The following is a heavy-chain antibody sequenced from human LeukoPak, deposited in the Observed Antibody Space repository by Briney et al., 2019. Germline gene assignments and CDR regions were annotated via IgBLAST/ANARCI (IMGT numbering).Heavy chain of an antibody. Sequence: ASVKVSCKASGYTFTGYYMHWVRQAPGQGLEWMGWINPNSGGTNYAQKFQGRVTMTRDTSISTACMELSRLRSDDTAVYYCARVANKTYGYWGQGTLVTVSS. J-gene: IGHJ4*02. CDR2: INPNSGGT. D-gene: IGHD2-21*01. V-gene: IGHV1-2*02. CDR3: ARVANKTYGY. CDR1: GYTFTGYY.